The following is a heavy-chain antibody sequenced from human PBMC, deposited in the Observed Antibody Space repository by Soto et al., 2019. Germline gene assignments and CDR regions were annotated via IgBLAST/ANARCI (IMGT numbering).Heavy chain of an antibody. D-gene: IGHD6-6*01. CDR1: GGTFSSYA. CDR2: IIPIFGTA. V-gene: IGHV1-69*13. J-gene: IGHJ3*02. CDR3: ARAHGRDRSSSASHPDAFDI. Sequence: SVKVSCKASGGTFSSYAISWVRQAPGQGLEWMGGIIPIFGTANYAQKFQGRVTITADESTSTAYMELSSLRSEDTAVYYCARAHGRDRSSSASHPDAFDIWGQGTMVTVSS.